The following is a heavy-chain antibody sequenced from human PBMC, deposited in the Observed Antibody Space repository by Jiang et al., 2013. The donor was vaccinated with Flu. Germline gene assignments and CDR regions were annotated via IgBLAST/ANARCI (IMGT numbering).Heavy chain of an antibody. D-gene: IGHD2-15*01. J-gene: IGHJ4*02. V-gene: IGHV4-31*02. CDR3: ASVVVAATTSDY. Sequence: KGLEWIGYIYYMGAPTXTRTLKSRVTISVDTSKNQFSLKLSSVTAADTAVYYCASVVVAATTSDYWGQGTLVTVSS. CDR2: IYYMGAP.